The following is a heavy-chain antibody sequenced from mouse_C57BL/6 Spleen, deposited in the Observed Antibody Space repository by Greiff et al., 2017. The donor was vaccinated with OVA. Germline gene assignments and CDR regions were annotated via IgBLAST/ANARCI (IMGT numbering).Heavy chain of an antibody. CDR1: GYAFSSYW. V-gene: IGHV1-80*01. J-gene: IGHJ2*01. CDR2: IYPGDGDT. CDR3: TTRDSSGYVGY. Sequence: VQLQQSGAELVKPGASVKISCKASGYAFSSYWMNWVKQRPGKGLEWIGQIYPGDGDTNYNGKFKGKATLTADKSSSTAYMQLSSLTSEDSAVYYCTTRDSSGYVGYWGQGTTLTVSS. D-gene: IGHD3-2*02.